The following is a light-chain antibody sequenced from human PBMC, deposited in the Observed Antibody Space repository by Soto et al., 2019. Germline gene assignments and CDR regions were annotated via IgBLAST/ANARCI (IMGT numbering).Light chain of an antibody. CDR3: QVWDSNSVV. Sequence: SYELTQPPSVSVAPGQTARVACVGESLESKSVHWYQQKPGQAPVLVIYSDADRPSGIPERISGSKSGNTATLTITRVEAGDEADYHCQVWDSNSVVFGGGTKLTVL. CDR1: SLESKS. J-gene: IGLJ2*01. CDR2: SDA. V-gene: IGLV3-21*04.